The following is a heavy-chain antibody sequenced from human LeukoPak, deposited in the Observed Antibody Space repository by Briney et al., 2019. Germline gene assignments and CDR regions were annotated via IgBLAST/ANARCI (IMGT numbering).Heavy chain of an antibody. D-gene: IGHD2-15*01. CDR2: IYYSGST. V-gene: IGHV4-30-4*08. Sequence: PSQTLSLTCTVSGGSISSGDYYWSWIRQPPGKGLEWIGYIYYSGSTYYNPSLKSRVTISVDTSKNQFSLKLSSVTAADTAVYYCARALRRVAPFDYWGQGTLVTVSS. J-gene: IGHJ4*02. CDR1: GGSISSGDYY. CDR3: ARALRRVAPFDY.